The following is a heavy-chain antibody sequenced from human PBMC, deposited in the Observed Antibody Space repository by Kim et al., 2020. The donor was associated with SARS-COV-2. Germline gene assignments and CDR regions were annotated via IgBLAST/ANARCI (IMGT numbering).Heavy chain of an antibody. CDR2: IRSKANSYAT. Sequence: GGSLRLSCAASGFTFSGSAMHWVRQASGKGLEWVGRIRSKANSYATAYAASVKGRFTVSRDDSKNTTYLQMNSLKTEDTAVYYCTRPGIAVEGYWGQGTLVTVSS. CDR1: GFTFSGSA. D-gene: IGHD6-19*01. V-gene: IGHV3-73*01. J-gene: IGHJ4*02. CDR3: TRPGIAVEGY.